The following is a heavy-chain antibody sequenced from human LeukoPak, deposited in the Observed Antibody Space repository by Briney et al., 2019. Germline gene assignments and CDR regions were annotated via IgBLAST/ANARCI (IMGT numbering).Heavy chain of an antibody. CDR3: ARDHYDSRGYYSGYMDV. CDR1: GGSISSGGYF. J-gene: IGHJ6*03. CDR2: INTSGST. V-gene: IGHV4-61*02. Sequence: SETLSLTCTVSGGSISSGGYFWSWIRQPAGKGPEWIGRINTSGSTNYNPFLKSRVTISVDTSKNQFSLKLSSVTAAGTAVYYCARDHYDSRGYYSGYMDVWGKGTTVTISS. D-gene: IGHD3-22*01.